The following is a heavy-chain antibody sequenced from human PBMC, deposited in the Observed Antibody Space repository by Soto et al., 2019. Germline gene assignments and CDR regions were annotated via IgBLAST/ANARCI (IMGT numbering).Heavy chain of an antibody. CDR3: ARSYYYDSSGYQGVKAAYYYYGMDV. V-gene: IGHV4-34*01. CDR2: INHSVST. CDR1: GGSFSGYY. D-gene: IGHD3-22*01. Sequence: SETLSLTCAVYGGSFSGYYWSWIRQPPGKGLEWIGEINHSVSTNYNPSLKSRVTISVDTSKNQFSLKLSSVTAADTAVYYCARSYYYDSSGYQGVKAAYYYYGMDVWGQGTQVKVS. J-gene: IGHJ6*02.